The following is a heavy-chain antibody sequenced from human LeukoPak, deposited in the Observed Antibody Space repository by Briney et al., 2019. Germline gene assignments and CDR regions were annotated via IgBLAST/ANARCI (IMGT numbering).Heavy chain of an antibody. CDR1: GFTFSSYA. CDR3: AKERYSGYDRRDY. CDR2: ISCRGGST. V-gene: IGHV3-23*01. D-gene: IGHD5-12*01. J-gene: IGHJ4*02. Sequence: PGGSLRLSCAASGFTFSSYAMSWVRQAPGKGLEWVSAISCRGGSTYYADSVKGRFTISRDNAKNTLYLQMNSLRAEDTAVYYCAKERYSGYDRRDYWGQGTLVTVSS.